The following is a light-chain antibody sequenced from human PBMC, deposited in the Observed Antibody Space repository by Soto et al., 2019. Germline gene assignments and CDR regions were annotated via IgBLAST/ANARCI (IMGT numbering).Light chain of an antibody. CDR2: GAS. Sequence: EIVMTQSPATLSVTPGEAVTLTCRASQSVGGAVAWYQHKPGQAPRLLIVGASMRATGVPGRFSGGGSVTEFTLTIISLQSEDFAVYYCQQYKNWPPLTFGGGTTVEIK. CDR1: QSVGGA. V-gene: IGKV3-15*01. CDR3: QQYKNWPPLT. J-gene: IGKJ4*01.